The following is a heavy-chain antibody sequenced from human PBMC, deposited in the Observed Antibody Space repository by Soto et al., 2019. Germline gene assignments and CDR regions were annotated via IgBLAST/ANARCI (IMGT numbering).Heavy chain of an antibody. D-gene: IGHD6-13*01. CDR3: ARAWWGAAAVPLHFDY. CDR1: GGTFSSYA. V-gene: IGHV1-69*06. J-gene: IGHJ4*02. CDR2: IIPIFGTA. Sequence: QVQLVQSGAEVKKPGSSVKVSCKASGGTFSSYAISWVRQAPGQGLEWMGGIIPIFGTANYAQKFQGRVTITADKSTSTADMEVSSLRSEDTAVYYCARAWWGAAAVPLHFDYWGQGTLVTVSS.